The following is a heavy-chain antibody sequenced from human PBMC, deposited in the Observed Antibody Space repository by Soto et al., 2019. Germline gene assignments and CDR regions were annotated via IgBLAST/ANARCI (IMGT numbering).Heavy chain of an antibody. V-gene: IGHV3-21*01. CDR1: GFTFSSYS. CDR2: ISSSSSYI. J-gene: IGHJ6*03. Sequence: GGSLRLSCAASGFTFSSYSMNWVRQAPGKGLEWVSSISSSSSYIYYADSVKGRFTISRDNAKNSLYLQMNSLRAEDTAVYYCAREAYSGYDGYYYYMDVWGKGTTVTVSS. CDR3: AREAYSGYDGYYYYMDV. D-gene: IGHD5-12*01.